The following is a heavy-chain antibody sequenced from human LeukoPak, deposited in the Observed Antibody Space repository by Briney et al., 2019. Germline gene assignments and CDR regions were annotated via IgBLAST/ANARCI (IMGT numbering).Heavy chain of an antibody. J-gene: IGHJ4*02. V-gene: IGHV3-30*04. CDR2: ISYDGSNK. CDR3: ARGPDYGDFLL. D-gene: IGHD4-17*01. Sequence: SLRLSCAASGFTFSSYAMHWVRQAPGKGLEWVAVISYDGSNKYYADSVKGRFTISRDNSKNTLYLQMNSLRAEDTAVYYCARGPDYGDFLLWGQGTLVTVSS. CDR1: GFTFSSYA.